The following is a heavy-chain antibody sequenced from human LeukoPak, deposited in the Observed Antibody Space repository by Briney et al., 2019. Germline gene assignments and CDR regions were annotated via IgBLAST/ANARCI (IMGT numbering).Heavy chain of an antibody. Sequence: ASVKVSCKASGGTFSSYAISWVRQSPGQGLGWMGGIIPIFGTANYAQKSQGRATITAEESTSTGYMELSSLRSEDTAVYYWVRGRVGGAAAYFDYWGQGTLVTVSS. CDR3: VRGRVGGAAAYFDY. CDR1: GGTFSSYA. CDR2: IIPIFGTA. V-gene: IGHV1-69*13. J-gene: IGHJ4*02. D-gene: IGHD6-13*01.